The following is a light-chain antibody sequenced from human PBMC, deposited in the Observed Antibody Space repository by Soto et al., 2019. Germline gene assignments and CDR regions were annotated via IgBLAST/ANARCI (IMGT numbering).Light chain of an antibody. Sequence: IVLTQSPATLSLSPWERATLSCRASQGINTYLTWYQQKPGQAPRLLIYDALNRATGIPARFSGSGSGTDFTLTISSLEPEDFAVYYCQQRSNWPPITFGQGTRLEIK. V-gene: IGKV3-11*01. CDR3: QQRSNWPPIT. CDR1: QGINTY. CDR2: DAL. J-gene: IGKJ5*01.